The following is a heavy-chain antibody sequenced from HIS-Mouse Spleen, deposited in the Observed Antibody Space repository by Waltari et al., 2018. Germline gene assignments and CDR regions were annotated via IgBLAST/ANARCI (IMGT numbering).Heavy chain of an antibody. J-gene: IGHJ4*02. CDR1: GYSISSGYY. V-gene: IGHV4-38-2*02. CDR2: IYNSGGT. CDR3: ARAAAAGQDY. D-gene: IGHD6-13*01. Sequence: QVQLQESGPGLVKPSETLSLTCTVSGYSISSGYYWGWIRQPPGKGLEWIGSIYNSGGTYYNPSLKSRVTISVDTSKNQFSLKLSSVTAADTAVYYCARAAAAGQDYWGQGTLVTVSS.